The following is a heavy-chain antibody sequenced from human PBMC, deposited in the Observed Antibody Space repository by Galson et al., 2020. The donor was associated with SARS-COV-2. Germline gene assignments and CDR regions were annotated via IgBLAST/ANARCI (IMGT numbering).Heavy chain of an antibody. CDR1: GFTFNTYA. CDR3: ARDYDISTGYFRGLFDY. Sequence: LSLTCAASGFTFNTYAMHWVRQAPGKGLEWVAVISYDGTSSYYADSVKGRFTVSRDNSRNTLHLAVSSLRPEDTAVYYCARDYDISTGYFRGLFDYWGQGTQVTVSS. D-gene: IGHD3-9*01. V-gene: IGHV3-30*04. J-gene: IGHJ4*02. CDR2: ISYDGTSS.